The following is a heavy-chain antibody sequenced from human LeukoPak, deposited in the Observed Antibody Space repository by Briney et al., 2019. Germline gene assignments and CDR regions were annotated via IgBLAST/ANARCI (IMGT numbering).Heavy chain of an antibody. CDR2: ISSSSNTI. CDR1: GFTFITYS. V-gene: IGHV3-48*01. CDR3: ASLILYYYDSSTYSPGDH. D-gene: IGHD3-22*01. J-gene: IGHJ4*02. Sequence: TGGSLRLSCAASGFTFITYSMNWVRQAPGKGLEWVSYISSSSNTIYYADSVKGRFTISRDNAKNSLYLQMNSLRAEDTAVYYCASLILYYYDSSTYSPGDHWGQGTVVTVSS.